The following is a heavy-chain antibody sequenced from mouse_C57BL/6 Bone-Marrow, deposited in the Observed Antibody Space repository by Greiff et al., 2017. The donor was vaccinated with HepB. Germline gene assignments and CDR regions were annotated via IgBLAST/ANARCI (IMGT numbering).Heavy chain of an antibody. CDR2: IDPSDSYT. J-gene: IGHJ1*03. V-gene: IGHV1-50*01. CDR1: GYTFTSYW. Sequence: QVQLQQPGAELVKPGASVKLSCKASGYTFTSYWMQWVKQRPGQGLEWIGEIDPSDSYTNYNQKCKGKVTLTVDTSSSTAYMQLSSLTSEDSAVYYCARGEARSLCFDVWGTGTTVTVSS. D-gene: IGHD3-1*01. CDR3: ARGEARSLCFDV.